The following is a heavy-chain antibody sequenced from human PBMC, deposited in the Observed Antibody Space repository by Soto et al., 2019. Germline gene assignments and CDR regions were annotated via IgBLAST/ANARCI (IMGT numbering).Heavy chain of an antibody. J-gene: IGHJ4*02. Sequence: EVQLVESGGGLVQPGGSLRLSCAASGFTFGSYEMNWVRQAPGKGLEWVSYISSGGRTIYYADSVKGRFTISRDNAKNSLYLQMNSLRAEDTAVYYCVRKAGAPSTFDYWGQGTLVTFSS. CDR2: ISSGGRTI. V-gene: IGHV3-48*03. CDR3: VRKAGAPSTFDY. D-gene: IGHD1-26*01. CDR1: GFTFGSYE.